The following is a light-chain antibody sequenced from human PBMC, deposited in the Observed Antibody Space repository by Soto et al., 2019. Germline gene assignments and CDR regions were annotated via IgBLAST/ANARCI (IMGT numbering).Light chain of an antibody. CDR1: RSDIGSNY. CDR3: ASWDDTLSVPI. CDR2: RND. V-gene: IGLV1-47*01. J-gene: IGLJ2*01. Sequence: QPVLTQPPSASGTPGQRVTISCSGSRSDIGSNYVYWYQHLPGMAPKLLIYRNDQRPSGVPDRISGSRSGTSASLAIIGLRSEDEADYYCASWDDTLSVPIFGGGTKLTVL.